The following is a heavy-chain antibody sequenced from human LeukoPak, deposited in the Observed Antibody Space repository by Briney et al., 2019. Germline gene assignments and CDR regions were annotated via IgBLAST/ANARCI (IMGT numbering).Heavy chain of an antibody. D-gene: IGHD6-25*01. V-gene: IGHV3-23*01. J-gene: IGHJ4*02. Sequence: GGSLRLSRAGSGFPFSNYHMSWVRQAPGKGLEWVSSISGPGASTYYADSVKGRFTISRDNSKNTLYLQMNSLRAEDTALYYCGRDSSGAVAADDYWGQGTLVTVSS. CDR3: GRDSSGAVAADDY. CDR2: ISGPGAST. CDR1: GFPFSNYH.